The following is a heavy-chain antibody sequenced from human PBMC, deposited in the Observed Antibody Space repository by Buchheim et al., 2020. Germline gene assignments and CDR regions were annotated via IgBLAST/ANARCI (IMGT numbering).Heavy chain of an antibody. J-gene: IGHJ6*02. CDR3: ARDTADYYGSGRTEYYYGMDV. CDR2: INSDGSST. CDR1: GFTFSSYW. D-gene: IGHD3-10*01. V-gene: IGHV3-74*01. Sequence: EVQLVESGGGLVQPGGSLRLSCAASGFTFSSYWMHWVRQAPGKGLVWVSRINSDGSSTSYADSVKGRFTISRDNAKNTLYLQMNSLRAEDTAVYYCARDTADYYGSGRTEYYYGMDVWGQGTT.